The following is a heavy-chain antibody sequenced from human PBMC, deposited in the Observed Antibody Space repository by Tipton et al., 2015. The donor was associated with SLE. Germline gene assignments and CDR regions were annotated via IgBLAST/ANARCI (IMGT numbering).Heavy chain of an antibody. V-gene: IGHV4-59*01. J-gene: IGHJ5*02. D-gene: IGHD1-26*01. Sequence: TLSLTCTVSGGSISSYYRSWIRQPPGKGLEWIGYIYYSGSTNYNPSLKSRVTISVDTSKNQFSLKLSSVTAADTAVCYCAIYSGSYYGHWFDPWGQGTLVTVSS. CDR3: AIYSGSYYGHWFDP. CDR1: GGSISSYY. CDR2: IYYSGST.